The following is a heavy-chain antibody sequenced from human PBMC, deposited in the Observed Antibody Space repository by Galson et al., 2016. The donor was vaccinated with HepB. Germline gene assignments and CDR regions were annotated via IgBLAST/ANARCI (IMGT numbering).Heavy chain of an antibody. D-gene: IGHD2/OR15-2a*01. CDR1: GFTVSRYY. V-gene: IGHV3-53*01. J-gene: IGHJ6*03. CDR3: ARAYFAYSYYYIDG. CDR2: FYGGGDSTT. Sequence: SLRLSCAVSGFTVSRYYMSWVRQPPGKGLEWVSVFYGGGDSTTNYADSVKGRFTISRDSSNNILYLQMNNLRAADTACYFCARAYFAYSYYYIDGWGSGTTVAVSS.